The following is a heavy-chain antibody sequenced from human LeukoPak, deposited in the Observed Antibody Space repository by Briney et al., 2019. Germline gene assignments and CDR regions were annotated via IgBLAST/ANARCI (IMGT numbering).Heavy chain of an antibody. CDR2: ISLRCARR. V-gene: IGHV3-9*03. D-gene: IGHD3-9*01. Sequence: PGGSLRLSCAASGFKFDDFAMHWVRQVPGKGLEWVSGISLRCARRDYVDSVKGRFTISRDNAKNSLYLNLNSLRPEDMALSYCVKDTSPYFDEYSRPNQIFDSWGQGTLVTVSS. CDR1: GFKFDDFA. CDR3: VKDTSPYFDEYSRPNQIFDS. J-gene: IGHJ4*02.